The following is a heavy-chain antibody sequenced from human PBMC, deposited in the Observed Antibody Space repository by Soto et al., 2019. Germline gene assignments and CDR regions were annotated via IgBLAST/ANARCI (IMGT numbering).Heavy chain of an antibody. CDR2: IIAIFGTA. Sequence: QVQLVQSGAEVKKPGSSVKVSCKASGGTFSSYAISWVRQAPGQGLEWMGGIIAIFGTANYAQKFQGRVTITADESTSTAYMELSSLRSEDTAVYYCARVRGSGSYSSYYGMDVWGQGTTVTVSS. V-gene: IGHV1-69*01. D-gene: IGHD3-10*01. J-gene: IGHJ6*02. CDR1: GGTFSSYA. CDR3: ARVRGSGSYSSYYGMDV.